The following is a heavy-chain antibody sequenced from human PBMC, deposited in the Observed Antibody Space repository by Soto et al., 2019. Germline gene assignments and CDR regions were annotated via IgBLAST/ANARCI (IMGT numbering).Heavy chain of an antibody. Sequence: PGGSLRLSCEASGASFTNAWMNWVRQAPGKGLEWVGRIKTRIDSVTTDYAAPVKGRFTISRDDSKNTLYLQMDSLKTEDTAVYYCTTEDSSWLHGLEYWGQGTLVTVSS. V-gene: IGHV3-15*01. CDR2: IKTRIDSVTT. CDR3: TTEDSSWLHGLEY. J-gene: IGHJ4*02. CDR1: GASFTNAW. D-gene: IGHD5-12*01.